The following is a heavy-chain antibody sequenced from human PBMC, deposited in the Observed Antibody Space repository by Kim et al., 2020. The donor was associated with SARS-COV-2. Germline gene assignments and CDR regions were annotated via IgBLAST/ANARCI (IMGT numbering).Heavy chain of an antibody. D-gene: IGHD3-3*01. J-gene: IGHJ3*02. CDR2: INHSGST. CDR1: GGSFSGYY. Sequence: SETLSLTCAVYGGSFSGYYWSWIRQPPGKGLEWIGEINHSGSTNYNPSLKSGVTISVDTSKKQLSLKLSSVTAAETAVYYCARGASGIWIFGVVIRGDAFDIWGQGTMVTVSS. CDR3: ARGASGIWIFGVVIRGDAFDI. V-gene: IGHV4-34*01.